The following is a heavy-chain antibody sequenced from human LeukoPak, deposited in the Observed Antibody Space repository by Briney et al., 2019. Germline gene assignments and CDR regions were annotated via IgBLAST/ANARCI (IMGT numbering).Heavy chain of an antibody. CDR1: GFTFSSYA. D-gene: IGHD5-12*01. CDR3: ANPYDGYDLVPFDY. CDR2: ISYDGSNK. V-gene: IGHV3-30-3*01. Sequence: PGRSLRLSCAASGFTFSSYAMHWVRQAPGKGLEWVAVISYDGSNKYYADSVKGRFTTSRDNSKNTLYLQMNSLRAEDTAVYYCANPYDGYDLVPFDYWGQGTLVTVSS. J-gene: IGHJ4*02.